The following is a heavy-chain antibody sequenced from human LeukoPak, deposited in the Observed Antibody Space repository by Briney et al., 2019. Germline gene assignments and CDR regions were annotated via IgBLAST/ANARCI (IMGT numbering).Heavy chain of an antibody. CDR2: INPSGGST. Sequence: ASVKVSCKASGYTFTSYYMHWVRQAPGQGLEWMGIINPSGGSTSYAQKFQGRVTMTRDTSTSTAYMELSRLRSDDTAVYYCARGVRASGSSAVLFDYWGQGTLVTVSS. CDR1: GYTFTSYY. CDR3: ARGVRASGSSAVLFDY. V-gene: IGHV1-46*01. J-gene: IGHJ4*02. D-gene: IGHD6-6*01.